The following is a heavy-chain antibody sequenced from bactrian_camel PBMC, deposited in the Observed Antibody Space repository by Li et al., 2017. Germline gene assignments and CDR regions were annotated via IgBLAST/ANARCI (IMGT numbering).Heavy chain of an antibody. CDR1: RDFYC. J-gene: IGHJ4*01. CDR3: VADPEGTVVAGCTPDDAD. V-gene: IGHV3S63*01. Sequence: VQLVESGGGSVQTGGSLRLSCAASRDFYCMGWFRQAPGKEREALASVSAGAPNARYADSEKDRVTISRDNAKNTVYLQMNSLKPEDTAVYYCVADPEGTVVAGCTPDDADWGQGTQVTVS. D-gene: IGHD6*01. CDR2: VSAGAPNA.